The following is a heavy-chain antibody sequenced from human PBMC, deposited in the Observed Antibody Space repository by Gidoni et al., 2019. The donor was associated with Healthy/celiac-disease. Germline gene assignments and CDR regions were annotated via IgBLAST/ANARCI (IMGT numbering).Heavy chain of an antibody. V-gene: IGHV3-30-3*01. CDR2: ISYDGSNK. Sequence: QVQLVESGGGVVQPGRSLRLSCAASGCTHRSYAMHWVRQAPGKGLEWVAVISYDGSNKYYADSVKGRFTISRDNSKNTLYLQMNSLRAEDTAVYYCARESPYNWNYVGLDYWGQGTLVTVSS. D-gene: IGHD1-7*01. CDR1: GCTHRSYA. J-gene: IGHJ4*02. CDR3: ARESPYNWNYVGLDY.